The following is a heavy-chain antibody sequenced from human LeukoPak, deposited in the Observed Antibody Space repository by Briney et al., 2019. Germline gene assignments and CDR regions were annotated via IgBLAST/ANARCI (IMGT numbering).Heavy chain of an antibody. Sequence: PRGSLRLSCAASGFTVSSNYMTWVRQAPGKGLEWVSVIYAGGGTYYADSVKGRFTISRDNSQNTLYLQMNSLRPEDTAMYYCARDRCSSTSSCYHPYAFNMWGQGTMVTASS. D-gene: IGHD2-2*01. CDR1: GFTVSSNY. CDR3: ARDRCSSTSSCYHPYAFNM. J-gene: IGHJ3*02. V-gene: IGHV3-66*02. CDR2: IYAGGGT.